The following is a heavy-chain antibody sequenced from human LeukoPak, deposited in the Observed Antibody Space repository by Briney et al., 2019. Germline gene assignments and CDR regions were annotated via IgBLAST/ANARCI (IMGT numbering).Heavy chain of an antibody. J-gene: IGHJ3*02. Sequence: SETLSLTCTVSGGSINNYYWSWIRQPAGKGLEWIGRIYTRGSTNYNPSLKSRVTMSVDTSKNQFPLKLSSVTAADTAVYYCARGRYCSADICSGGNAFDIWGQGTMVSVSS. V-gene: IGHV4-4*07. CDR3: ARGRYCSADICSGGNAFDI. CDR2: IYTRGST. CDR1: GGSINNYY. D-gene: IGHD2-15*01.